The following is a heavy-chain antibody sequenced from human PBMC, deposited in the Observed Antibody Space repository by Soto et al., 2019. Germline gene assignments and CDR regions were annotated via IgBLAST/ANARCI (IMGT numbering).Heavy chain of an antibody. D-gene: IGHD5-12*01. CDR2: IRGSGGPT. CDR3: VKDFRGGYDWTHD. V-gene: IGHV3-23*01. Sequence: EVQLLESGGDLVQPGGSLRLSCAASGFTFSNYAMSWVRQAPGKGLEWVSLIRGSGGPTNYADSVNGPFTVSRDNSQNMLFLQMNSLRAEDTAVYYCVKDFRGGYDWTHDWGQGTLVTVSS. CDR1: GFTFSNYA. J-gene: IGHJ4*02.